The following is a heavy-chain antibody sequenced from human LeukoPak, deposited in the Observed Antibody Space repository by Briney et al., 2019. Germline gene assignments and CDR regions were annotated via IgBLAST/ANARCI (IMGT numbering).Heavy chain of an antibody. D-gene: IGHD1-20*01. CDR3: ARDLGITGTTLTFDI. Sequence: PGGSLRLSCAASGFTFSSYAMSWVRQAPGKGLEWVSVIYSGGSTYYADSVKGRFTISRDNSKNTLYLQMNSLRAEDTAVYYCARDLGITGTTLTFDIWGQGTMVTVSS. CDR1: GFTFSSYA. V-gene: IGHV3-53*01. J-gene: IGHJ3*02. CDR2: IYSGGST.